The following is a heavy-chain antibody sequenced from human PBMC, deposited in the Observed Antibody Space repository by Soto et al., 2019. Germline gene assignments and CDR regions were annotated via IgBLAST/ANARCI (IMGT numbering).Heavy chain of an antibody. CDR2: ISYDGSNK. CDR1: GFTFSSYG. Sequence: GGSLRLSCAASGFTFSSYGMHWVRQAPGKGLEWVAVISYDGSNKYYADSVKGRFTISRDNSKNTLYLQMNSLRAEDTAVYYCAKDEFVEQQLVPDYYYGMDVWGQGTTVTVPS. J-gene: IGHJ6*02. V-gene: IGHV3-30*18. CDR3: AKDEFVEQQLVPDYYYGMDV. D-gene: IGHD6-13*01.